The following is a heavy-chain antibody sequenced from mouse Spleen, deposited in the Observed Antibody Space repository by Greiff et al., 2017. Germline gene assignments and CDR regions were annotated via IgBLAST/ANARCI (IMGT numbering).Heavy chain of an antibody. J-gene: IGHJ2*01. D-gene: IGHD1-1*01. CDR3: ARGDYYGSSYDYFDY. Sequence: QVQLKESGAELVRPGTSVKVSCKASGYAFTNYLIEWVKQRPGQGLEWIGVINPGSGGTNYNEKFKGKATLTADKSSSTAYMQLSSLTSEDSAVYFCARGDYYGSSYDYFDYWGQGTTLTVSS. V-gene: IGHV1-54*01. CDR1: GYAFTNYL. CDR2: INPGSGGT.